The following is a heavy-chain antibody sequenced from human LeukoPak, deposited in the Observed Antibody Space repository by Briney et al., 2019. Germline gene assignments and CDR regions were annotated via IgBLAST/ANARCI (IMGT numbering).Heavy chain of an antibody. Sequence: ASVKVSCKASGYTFTSYGISWVRQAPGQGLEWMGWISAYNGNTNYVQKLQGRVTMTTDTSTSTAYMELRSLRSDDTAVYYCARDHITMVRGVIGYWGQGTLVTVSS. CDR3: ARDHITMVRGVIGY. J-gene: IGHJ4*02. V-gene: IGHV1-18*01. CDR1: GYTFTSYG. CDR2: ISAYNGNT. D-gene: IGHD3-10*01.